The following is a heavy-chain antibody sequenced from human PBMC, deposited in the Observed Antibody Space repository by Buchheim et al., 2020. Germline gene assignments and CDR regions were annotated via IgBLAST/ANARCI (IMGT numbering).Heavy chain of an antibody. CDR2: IYYSGST. CDR3: ARGQYDFWSGYYEGYFDY. J-gene: IGHJ4*02. V-gene: IGHV4-59*01. D-gene: IGHD3-3*01. Sequence: QVQLQESGPGLVKPSETLSLTCTVSGGSISSYYWSWIRQPPGKGLEWIGYIYYSGSTNYNPSLKSRVTLSVDTSKNQFSLKLSSVTAADTAVYYCARGQYDFWSGYYEGYFDYWGQGTL. CDR1: GGSISSYY.